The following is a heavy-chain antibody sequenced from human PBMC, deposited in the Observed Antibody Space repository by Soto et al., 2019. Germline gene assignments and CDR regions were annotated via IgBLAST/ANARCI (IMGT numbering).Heavy chain of an antibody. CDR1: GFSLTDSV. V-gene: IGHV3-30*04. CDR3: AREGFSSGRAGGFDY. D-gene: IGHD6-19*01. CDR2: ISHDATNK. J-gene: IGHJ4*02. Sequence: QVQLVESGGGVAQPGRSLRLSCGGSGFSLTDSVLHWVRQAPDKGLEWVALISHDATNKQYGDSVKGRFTISRDTSENTVYLEMSSLRAEDTSVYYCAREGFSSGRAGGFDYWGQGTRVTVHS.